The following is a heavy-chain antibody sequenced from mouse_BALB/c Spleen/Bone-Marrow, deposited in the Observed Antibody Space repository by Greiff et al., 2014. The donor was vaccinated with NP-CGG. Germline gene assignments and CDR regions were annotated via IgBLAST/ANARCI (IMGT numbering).Heavy chain of an antibody. D-gene: IGHD1-1*01. CDR3: APYYYDRWFAN. CDR2: IDPANGNI. J-gene: IGHJ3*01. CDR1: GFNIKDTY. V-gene: IGHV14-3*02. Sequence: EVQLQQSGAELVKPGASVKLSCTASGFNIKDTYMHWVKQRPEQGLEWVGRIDPANGNIKYDPKFQGKATITADTSSNTAYLQLSSLTFEDTAVYYCAPYYYDRWFANWGQGTLVTVSA.